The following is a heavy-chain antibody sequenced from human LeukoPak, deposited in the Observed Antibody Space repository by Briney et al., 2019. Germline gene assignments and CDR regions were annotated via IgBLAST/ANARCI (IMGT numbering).Heavy chain of an antibody. Sequence: GGSLRLSCAASGFTFTSYAFHWVRQAPGKGLEWVTVISHDDKNRYYADSVKGRFTISRDNSKNTVYLRMNSLRVEDTAVYFCVRDRDTSGWLYWGQGTLVTVSS. V-gene: IGHV3-30*04. CDR2: ISHDDKNR. CDR1: GFTFTSYA. CDR3: VRDRDTSGWLY. D-gene: IGHD6-19*01. J-gene: IGHJ4*02.